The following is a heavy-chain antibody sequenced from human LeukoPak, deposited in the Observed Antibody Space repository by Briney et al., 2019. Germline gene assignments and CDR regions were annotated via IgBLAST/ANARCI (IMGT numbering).Heavy chain of an antibody. CDR2: FDPEDGET. CDR1: GYTLTELS. J-gene: IGHJ5*02. D-gene: IGHD2-2*01. Sequence: ASVKVSCKVSGYTLTELSMHWVRQAPGKGLEWMGGFDPEDGETIYAQKFQGRVTMTGDTSTDTAYMELSSLRSEDTAVYYCATTSLGYCSSTSCGWFDPWGQGTLVTVSS. CDR3: ATTSLGYCSSTSCGWFDP. V-gene: IGHV1-24*01.